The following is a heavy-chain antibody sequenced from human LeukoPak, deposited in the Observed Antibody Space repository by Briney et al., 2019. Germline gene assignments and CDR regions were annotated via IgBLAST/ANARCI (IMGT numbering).Heavy chain of an antibody. J-gene: IGHJ4*02. CDR3: ARGAFLEWLSPTPGGFDY. CDR1: GFTFSDYY. D-gene: IGHD3-3*01. V-gene: IGHV3-11*04. CDR2: ISSSGSTI. Sequence: KPGGSLRPSCAASGFTFSDYYMSWIRQAPGKGLEWVSYISSSGSTIYYADSVKGRFTISRDNAKNSLYLQMNSLRAEDTAVYYCARGAFLEWLSPTPGGFDYWGQGTLVTVSS.